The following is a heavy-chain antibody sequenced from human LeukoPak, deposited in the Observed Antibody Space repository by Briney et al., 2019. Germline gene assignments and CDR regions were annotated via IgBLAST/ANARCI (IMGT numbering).Heavy chain of an antibody. Sequence: SETLSLTCAVYGGSFSGYYWTWIRQSPGKGLEWIGEINHRGDTNYSPSLKNRVTISVDTSKNQFSLKVTSVTAADTAVYFCARGDAGDCSSSTCFGVRWFDPWGQGTLVAVSS. V-gene: IGHV4-34*01. J-gene: IGHJ5*02. D-gene: IGHD2-2*01. CDR3: ARGDAGDCSSSTCFGVRWFDP. CDR1: GGSFSGYY. CDR2: INHRGDT.